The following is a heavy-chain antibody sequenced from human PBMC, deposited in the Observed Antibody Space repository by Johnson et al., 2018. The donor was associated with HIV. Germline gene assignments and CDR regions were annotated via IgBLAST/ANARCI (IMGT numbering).Heavy chain of an antibody. V-gene: IGHV3-53*01. Sequence: EVQVVESGGGLIQPGGSLRLSCAASGFTVSSNYMSWVRQAPGKGLEWVSVNYSGGSTYYADSVKGRFTISRDNSKNTLYLQMNTLRAEDTAVYYCARDARQPGGDAFDIWGQGTMVTVSS. D-gene: IGHD3-10*01. J-gene: IGHJ3*02. CDR2: NYSGGST. CDR1: GFTVSSNY. CDR3: ARDARQPGGDAFDI.